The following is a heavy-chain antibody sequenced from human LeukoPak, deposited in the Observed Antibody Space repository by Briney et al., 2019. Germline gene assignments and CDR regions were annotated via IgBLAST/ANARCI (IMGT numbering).Heavy chain of an antibody. CDR3: ARGRYYMDV. V-gene: IGHV4-34*01. J-gene: IGHJ6*03. CDR1: GGSFSGYY. CDR2: INHSGIT. Sequence: SETLSLTCAVYGGSFSGYYWSWIRQPPGKGLEWIGEINHSGITNYNPSLKSRVTISVDTSKNQFSLKLSSVTAADTAVYYCARGRYYMDVWGKGTTVTVSS.